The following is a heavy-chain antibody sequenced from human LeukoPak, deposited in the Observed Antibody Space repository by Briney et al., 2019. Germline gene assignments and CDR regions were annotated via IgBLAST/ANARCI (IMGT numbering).Heavy chain of an antibody. D-gene: IGHD3-16*01. CDR1: GFTFSDYY. Sequence: GGSLRLSCAASGFTFSDYYMSWIRQAPGKGLEWVSTIKGIGPTTYYADSLKGRFTISRDNAKNSLFLQMSSLRADDAAIYYCARAGELRYMDVWGKGTAVTVSS. CDR2: IKGIGPTT. CDR3: ARAGELRYMDV. J-gene: IGHJ6*03. V-gene: IGHV3-11*04.